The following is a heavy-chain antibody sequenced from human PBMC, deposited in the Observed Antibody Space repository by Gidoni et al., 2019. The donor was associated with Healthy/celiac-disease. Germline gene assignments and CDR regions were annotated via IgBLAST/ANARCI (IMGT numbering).Heavy chain of an antibody. J-gene: IGHJ4*02. CDR3: ASITRETWHYFDY. Sequence: EVQLVESGGGLVQPGGSLRLSCAASGFTCSSYEMNWVRQAPGKGLEWVSYISSSGSTIYYADSVKGRFTISRDNAKNSLYLQMNSLRAEDTAVYYCASITRETWHYFDYWGQGTLVTVSS. CDR1: GFTCSSYE. CDR2: ISSSGSTI. D-gene: IGHD3-10*01. V-gene: IGHV3-48*03.